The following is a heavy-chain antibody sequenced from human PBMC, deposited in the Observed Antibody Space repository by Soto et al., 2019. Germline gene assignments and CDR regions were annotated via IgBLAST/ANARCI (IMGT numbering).Heavy chain of an antibody. Sequence: QVQLVQSGAEVKKPGASVKVSCKASGYTFTSYGISWVRQAPGQGLEWMGWISAYNGNKNYAQKLQGRVTMTTNTSTSTANVELRGLRADDTAAYYCARDLRSHYCDDWGQGTLVTVSS. CDR1: GYTFTSYG. CDR2: ISAYNGNK. J-gene: IGHJ4*02. CDR3: ARDLRSHYCDD. V-gene: IGHV1-18*01. D-gene: IGHD3-16*01.